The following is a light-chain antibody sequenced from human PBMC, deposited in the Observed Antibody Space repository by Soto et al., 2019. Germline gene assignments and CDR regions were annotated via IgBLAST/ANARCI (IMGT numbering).Light chain of an antibody. J-gene: IGLJ2*01. CDR2: DVS. CDR3: SSYTSSSTLV. CDR1: SSDVGGYNY. V-gene: IGLV2-14*01. Sequence: QSVLTQPASASGSPGQSITISCTGSSSDVGGYNYVSWYQQHPGKAPKLMIYDVSYRPSAVSNRFSGSKSGYTDSLTISGLQGDDEADYYCSSYTSSSTLVFGGGTKLTVL.